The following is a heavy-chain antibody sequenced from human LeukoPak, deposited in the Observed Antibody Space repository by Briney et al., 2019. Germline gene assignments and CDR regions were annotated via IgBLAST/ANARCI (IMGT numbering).Heavy chain of an antibody. CDR1: GYTLTELS. D-gene: IGHD6-19*01. J-gene: IGHJ4*02. CDR3: ATAFGVAVAGTEGSFDY. Sequence: ASVKVSCKVSGYTLTELSMHWVRQAPGKGLEWMGGFDPEDGETIYAQKFQGRVTMTEDTSTDTAYMELSSLRSEDTAVYYCATAFGVAVAGTEGSFDYWGQGTLVTVSS. V-gene: IGHV1-24*01. CDR2: FDPEDGET.